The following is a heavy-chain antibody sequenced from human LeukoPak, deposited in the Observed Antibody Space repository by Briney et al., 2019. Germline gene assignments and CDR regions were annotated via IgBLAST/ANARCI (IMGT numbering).Heavy chain of an antibody. Sequence: SQTFSLTCAISGDSFSSNSAAWNWIRQSPSRGLEWLGRTYYRSKWYNDYAVSVKSRITINPDTSKNQFSLQLNSVTPEDTAVYYCARDLSLDEYNWFDPWGQGTLVTVSS. V-gene: IGHV6-1*01. CDR1: GDSFSSNSAA. D-gene: IGHD3-16*02. CDR2: TYYRSKWYN. J-gene: IGHJ5*02. CDR3: ARDLSLDEYNWFDP.